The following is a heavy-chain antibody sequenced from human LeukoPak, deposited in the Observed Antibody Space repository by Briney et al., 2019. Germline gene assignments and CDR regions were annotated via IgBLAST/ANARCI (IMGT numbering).Heavy chain of an antibody. CDR2: MNSNTGNT. CDR3: ARGRGGTVVRGYLDY. CDR1: VYTFTNYE. D-gene: IGHD3-10*01. V-gene: IGHV1-8*01. Sequence: AAVKVSCKASVYTFTNYEIMWVRQATGQGPEWMGWMNSNTGNTGSAQKFQGRVTMTRDTSINTAYMELHSLTSEDTAVYYCARGRGGTVVRGYLDYWGQGTLVTVSS. J-gene: IGHJ4*02.